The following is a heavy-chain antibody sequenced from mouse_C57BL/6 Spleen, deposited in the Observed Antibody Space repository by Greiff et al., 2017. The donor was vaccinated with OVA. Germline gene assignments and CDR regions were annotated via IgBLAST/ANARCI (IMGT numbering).Heavy chain of an antibody. V-gene: IGHV1-26*01. CDR1: GYTFTDYY. Sequence: EVQLQQSGPELVKPGASVKISCKASGYTFTDYYMNWVKQSHGKSLEWIGDINPNNGGTSYNQKFKGKATLTVDKSSSTAYMELRSLTSEDSAVYYCARWPRRTGYWYFDVWGTGTTVTVSS. D-gene: IGHD4-1*01. CDR2: INPNNGGT. CDR3: ARWPRRTGYWYFDV. J-gene: IGHJ1*03.